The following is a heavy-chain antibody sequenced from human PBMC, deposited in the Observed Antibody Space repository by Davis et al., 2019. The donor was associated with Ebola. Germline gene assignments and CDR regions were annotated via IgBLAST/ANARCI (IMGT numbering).Heavy chain of an antibody. D-gene: IGHD3-16*01. J-gene: IGHJ6*02. Sequence: AASVKVSCKASGGTFSSQAISWVRQAPGQGLEWMGGITPIFGPANYAQKFQGRVTITADESTSTAYMEVGSLRSEDTVVYYCASGGTSHRYYGMDVWGQGTTVTVSS. CDR3: ASGGTSHRYYGMDV. CDR1: GGTFSSQA. CDR2: ITPIFGPA. V-gene: IGHV1-69*13.